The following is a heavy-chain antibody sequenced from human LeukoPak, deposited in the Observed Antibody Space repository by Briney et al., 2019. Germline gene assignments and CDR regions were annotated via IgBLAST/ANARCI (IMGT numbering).Heavy chain of an antibody. CDR3: ASVRV. V-gene: IGHV3-7*03. D-gene: IGHD2-15*01. CDR1: GFTFSSYS. J-gene: IGHJ4*02. Sequence: PGGSLRLSCAASGFTFSSYSMNWVRQAPGKGLEWVANIKQDGSEKNYVDSVKGRFTISRDNAMNSVYLQMNSLRAEDTAVYYCASVRVGGQGTLVTVSS. CDR2: IKQDGSEK.